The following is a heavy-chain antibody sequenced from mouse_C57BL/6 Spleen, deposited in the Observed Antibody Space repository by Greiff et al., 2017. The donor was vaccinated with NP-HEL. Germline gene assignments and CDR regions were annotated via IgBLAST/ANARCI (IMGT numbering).Heavy chain of an antibody. V-gene: IGHV1-62-2*01. D-gene: IGHD1-1*01. J-gene: IGHJ1*03. CDR3: ARHENYGSSYGYFEV. CDR2: FYPGSGSI. CDR1: GYTFTEYT. Sequence: QVHVKQSGAELVKPGASVKLSCKASGYTFTEYTIHWVKQRSGQGLEWIGWFYPGSGSIKYNEKFKDKATLTADKSSSTVYMELSRLTSEDSAVYCCARHENYGSSYGYFEVWGTGTTGTVSS.